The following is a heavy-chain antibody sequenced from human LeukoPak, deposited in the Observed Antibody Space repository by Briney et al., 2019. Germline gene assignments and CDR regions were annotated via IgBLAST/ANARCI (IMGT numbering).Heavy chain of an antibody. V-gene: IGHV3-30*02. CDR3: ARVSCTNGVCYTDRGAFDI. J-gene: IGHJ3*02. Sequence: PGGSLRLSCAASGFTFSSYGMHWVRQAPGKGLEWVAFIRYDGSNKYYADSVKGRFTISRDNSKNTLYLQMNSLRAEDTAVYYCARVSCTNGVCYTDRGAFDIWGQGTMVTVSS. CDR1: GFTFSSYG. CDR2: IRYDGSNK. D-gene: IGHD2-8*01.